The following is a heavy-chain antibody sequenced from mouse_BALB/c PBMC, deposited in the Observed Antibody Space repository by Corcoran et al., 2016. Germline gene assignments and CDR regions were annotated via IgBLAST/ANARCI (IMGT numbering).Heavy chain of an antibody. CDR1: GYTFTNYG. CDR2: INTYTGEP. Sequence: QIQLVQSGPELKKPGETVKISCKASGYTFTNYGMNWVKQAPGKGLKGMGWINTYTGEPTYADDFKGRFAFSLENSASTAYLQINNLKNEDMATYFCAREPYAMYYWGQGTSVTVSS. J-gene: IGHJ4*01. V-gene: IGHV9-1*02. CDR3: AREPYAMYY.